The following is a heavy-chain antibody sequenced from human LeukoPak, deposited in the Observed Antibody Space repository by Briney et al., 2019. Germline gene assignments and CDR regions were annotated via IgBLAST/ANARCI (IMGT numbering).Heavy chain of an antibody. V-gene: IGHV3-48*02. Sequence: GGALRLSCAASRFTFSSYSMNWVRQAPGKGLEWVSYISSSGSTIYYADSVRGRFTISRDNAKNSLSLQMNSLRDEDTAVYYCTRDVLYWGQGTLVTVSS. CDR2: ISSSGSTI. CDR3: TRDVLY. CDR1: RFTFSSYS. D-gene: IGHD4/OR15-4a*01. J-gene: IGHJ4*02.